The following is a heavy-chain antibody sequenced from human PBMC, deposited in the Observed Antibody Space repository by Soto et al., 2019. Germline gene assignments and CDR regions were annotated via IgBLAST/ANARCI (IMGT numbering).Heavy chain of an antibody. CDR2: ISTFNGNA. CDR3: ARLHGYSSGWYDY. V-gene: IGHV1-18*04. CDR1: GYTFSSNG. Sequence: QVQLVQSGAEVKKPGASVKVSCKASGYTFSSNGVSWVRQAPGQGLEWMGWISTFNGNAHFAQKFPGRVTMTTDTSTNTAYMELRSLSSDDTAVYYCARLHGYSSGWYDYWGQGTLVTVSS. J-gene: IGHJ4*02. D-gene: IGHD6-19*01.